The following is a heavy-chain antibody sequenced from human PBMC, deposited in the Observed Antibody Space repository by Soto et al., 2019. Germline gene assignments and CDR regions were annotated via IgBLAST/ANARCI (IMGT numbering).Heavy chain of an antibody. CDR1: GGSITSGGFY. V-gene: IGHV4-31*03. D-gene: IGHD6-13*01. J-gene: IGHJ5*02. CDR3: VRGGIAGTWFDP. Sequence: QVQLQESGPGLVKPSQTLSLTCSVSGGSITSGGFYWSWIRQHPEKGLEWIAYIFHSGSTEYNPSLKIRIIISADTSKNQFSLKLTSVTAADTAVYYCVRGGIAGTWFDPWGQGPLVTVSS. CDR2: IFHSGST.